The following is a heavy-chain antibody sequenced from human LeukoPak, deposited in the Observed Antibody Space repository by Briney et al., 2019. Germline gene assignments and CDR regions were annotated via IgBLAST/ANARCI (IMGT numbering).Heavy chain of an antibody. CDR1: GFTFSSYG. J-gene: IGHJ4*02. V-gene: IGHV3-33*01. CDR2: IWYDGSNK. D-gene: IGHD3-10*01. CDR3: ARDPRLLWFGELSGPPDY. Sequence: PGSSLRLSCAASGFTFSSYGMHWVRQAPGKGLEWVAVIWYDGSNKYYADSVKGRFTISRDNSKNTLYLQMNSLRAEDTAVYYCARDPRLLWFGELSGPPDYWGQGTLVTVSS.